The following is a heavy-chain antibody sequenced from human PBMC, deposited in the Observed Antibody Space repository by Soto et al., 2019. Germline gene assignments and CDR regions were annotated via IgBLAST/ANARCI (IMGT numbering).Heavy chain of an antibody. J-gene: IGHJ5*02. Sequence: SRPLSITYAISVGIVSRNSAAWNYIKKSPSICLEFLLRTYYRSKWYNDYAVSVKSRITINPDTSKNQFSLQLNSVTPEDTAVYYCARLIYHRARGGGRTPARYNCFDPCGQRPRVTVSS. V-gene: IGHV6-1*01. CDR1: VGIVSRNSAA. CDR3: ARLIYHRARGGGRTPARYNCFDP. D-gene: IGHD2-15*01. CDR2: TYYRSKWYN.